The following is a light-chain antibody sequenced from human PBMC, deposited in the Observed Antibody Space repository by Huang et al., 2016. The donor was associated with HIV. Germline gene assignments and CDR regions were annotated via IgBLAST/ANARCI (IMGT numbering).Light chain of an antibody. CDR2: WAS. CDR3: QQYYSTPYT. CDR1: QSVLFSSNNKNY. Sequence: DIVMTQSPDALAVSLGERATINCKSSQSVLFSSNNKNYLAWYQQKAGQPPKLLIYWASTRESGVPDRFSCSGSGTDFTLTISSLQAEDVAVYYCQQYYSTPYTFGQGTKLDIK. V-gene: IGKV4-1*01. J-gene: IGKJ2*01.